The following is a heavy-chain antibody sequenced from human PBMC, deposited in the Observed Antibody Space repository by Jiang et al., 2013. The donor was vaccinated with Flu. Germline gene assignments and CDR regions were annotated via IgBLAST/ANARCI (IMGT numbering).Heavy chain of an antibody. CDR2: IYYSGST. D-gene: IGHD5-24*01. CDR1: GGSISSSSYY. Sequence: SLTCTVSGGSISSSSYYWGWIRQPPGKGLEWIGSIYYSGSTYYNPSLKSRVTISVDTSKNQFSLKLSSVTAADTAVYYCARRNKRWLQFGFDYWGQGTLVTVSS. V-gene: IGHV4-39*01. J-gene: IGHJ4*02. CDR3: ARRNKRWLQFGFDY.